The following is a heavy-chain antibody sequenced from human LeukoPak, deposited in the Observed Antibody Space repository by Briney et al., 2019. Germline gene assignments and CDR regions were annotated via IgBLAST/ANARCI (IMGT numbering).Heavy chain of an antibody. V-gene: IGHV4-59*11. CDR2: IYYSGST. CDR3: PRGLGSYDGFDP. CDR1: GGSISSHY. D-gene: IGHD5-12*01. Sequence: SETLSLTCTVSGGSISSHYWSWLRQPPGKGLEWIGYIYYSGSTNYNPSLKSRVTISVDTSKNQFSLKLSSVPAADTAVYYCPRGLGSYDGFDPWGQGTLVTVSS. J-gene: IGHJ5*02.